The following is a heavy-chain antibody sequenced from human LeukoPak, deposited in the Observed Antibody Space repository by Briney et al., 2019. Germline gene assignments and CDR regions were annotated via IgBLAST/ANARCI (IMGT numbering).Heavy chain of an antibody. CDR1: GGSLSSYY. J-gene: IGHJ3*02. Sequence: SETLSLTCTVSGGSLSSYYGSWIRQPPGKGLKGFGYIYTCGSTHYNPSLNRRVSISVDTSKNQFSLTRSSVTAAAADAHYCARQGHYYDSTSAALDIWRQKTVLSVSS. CDR3: ARQGHYYDSTSAALDI. V-gene: IGHV4-4*09. CDR2: IYTCGST. D-gene: IGHD3-22*01.